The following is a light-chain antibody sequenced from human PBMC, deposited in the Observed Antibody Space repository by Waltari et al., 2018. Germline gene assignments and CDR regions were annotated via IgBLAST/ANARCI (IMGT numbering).Light chain of an antibody. J-gene: IGKJ1*01. Sequence: DIVMTQSPDSLAVSLGERATINCKSSQSFLYSSNNKNYLAWYQQKPGQPPKLLIYWASTRESGVPDRFSGSGSGTDFTLTISSLQAEDVAVYYCQQYYSTPQTFGQGTKVEIK. V-gene: IGKV4-1*01. CDR1: QSFLYSSNNKNY. CDR2: WAS. CDR3: QQYYSTPQT.